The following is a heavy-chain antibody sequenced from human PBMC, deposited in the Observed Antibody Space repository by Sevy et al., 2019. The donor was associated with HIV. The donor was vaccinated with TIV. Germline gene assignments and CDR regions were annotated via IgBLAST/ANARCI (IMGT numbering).Heavy chain of an antibody. D-gene: IGHD2-15*01. Sequence: ASVKVSCKISGYTFTTYHITWVRQAPGQGPECMGRLGPHNGVTNYAPKLQGRVTMITDKSTSTAYMELRSLRSDDTAVYYCARAHCTGGRCYSLAYWGQGTLVTVSS. CDR3: ARAHCTGGRCYSLAY. J-gene: IGHJ4*02. CDR2: LGPHNGVT. CDR1: GYTFTTYH. V-gene: IGHV1-18*01.